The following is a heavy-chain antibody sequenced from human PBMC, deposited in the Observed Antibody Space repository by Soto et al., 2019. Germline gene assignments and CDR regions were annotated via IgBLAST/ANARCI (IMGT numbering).Heavy chain of an antibody. CDR2: ISSSGSTI. Sequence: EVQLVESGGGLVQPGGSLRLSCAASGFTFSSYEMNWVRQAPGKGLEWVSYISSSGSTIYYADSVKGRFTISRDNAKNSLYLQMNSLRAEDTAVYYCARWACGGECLYYYYYGMDVWGQGTTVTVSS. V-gene: IGHV3-48*03. J-gene: IGHJ6*02. CDR3: ARWACGGECLYYYYYGMDV. D-gene: IGHD2-21*01. CDR1: GFTFSSYE.